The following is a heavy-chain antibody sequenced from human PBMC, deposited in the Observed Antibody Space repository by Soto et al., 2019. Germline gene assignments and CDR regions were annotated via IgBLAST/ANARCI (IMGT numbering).Heavy chain of an antibody. CDR2: MTSDMKTI. CDR3: AKFIVLVPAASDY. CDR1: GFTFSVYS. Sequence: PGGSLRLSCAASGFTFSVYSMNWIRQAPGKGLQWVSYMTSDMKTIHYADSVKGRFTISRDNAKNIVYLQMTSLRDEDTAVYYCAKFIVLVPAASDYWGQGTLVTVSS. J-gene: IGHJ4*02. V-gene: IGHV3-48*02. D-gene: IGHD2-2*01.